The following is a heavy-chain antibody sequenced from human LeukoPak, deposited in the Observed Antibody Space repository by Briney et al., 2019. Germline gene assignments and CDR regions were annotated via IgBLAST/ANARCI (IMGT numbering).Heavy chain of an antibody. V-gene: IGHV1-2*02. CDR1: GYTFTGYY. D-gene: IGHD2-2*01. CDR3: ARDQGGGIVVVPAAMSAFDI. Sequence: ASVKVSCKASGYTFTGYYMHWVRQAPGQGLEWMGWINPNSGGTNYAQKFQGRVTMTRDTSIGTAYMELSRLRSDDTAVYYCARDQGGGIVVVPAAMSAFDIWGQGTMVTVSS. CDR2: INPNSGGT. J-gene: IGHJ3*02.